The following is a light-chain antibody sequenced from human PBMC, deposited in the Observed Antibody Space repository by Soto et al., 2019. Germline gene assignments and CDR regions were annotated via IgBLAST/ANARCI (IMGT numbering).Light chain of an antibody. CDR3: QQRSNRPPLT. V-gene: IGKV3-11*01. Sequence: EIVLTQSPATLSLSLGEGATLSCRANQSISRSLAWYQQKPGQPPRLLIYDASNRATGIPDRFSGSGSGTDFTLTISSLEPEDFAVYYCQQRSNRPPLTFGGGTKVEIK. CDR1: QSISRS. CDR2: DAS. J-gene: IGKJ4*01.